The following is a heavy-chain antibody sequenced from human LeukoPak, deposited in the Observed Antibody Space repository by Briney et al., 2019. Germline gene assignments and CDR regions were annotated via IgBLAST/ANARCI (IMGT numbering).Heavy chain of an antibody. D-gene: IGHD1-7*01. J-gene: IGHJ4*02. CDR2: INHSGST. CDR3: ARINWNYGDY. CDR1: GGSFSGYY. V-gene: IGHV4-34*01. Sequence: SETLSLTCAVYGGSFSGYYWSWIRQPPGKGLEWIGEINHSGSTNYNPSLKSRVTISVDTSKNQFSLKLSSVTAADTAVYYCARINWNYGDYWGQGTLVTVSS.